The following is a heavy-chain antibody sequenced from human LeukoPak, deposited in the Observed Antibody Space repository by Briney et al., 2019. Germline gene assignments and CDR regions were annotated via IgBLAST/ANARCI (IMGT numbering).Heavy chain of an antibody. Sequence: GSLRLSCAVSGFIFSRFSINWVRQAPGKGLEWVSYISSSSSPIYYADSVTGRFTISRDNSKNTLYLQMNSLRAEDTAVYYCAKVRTDGYSSFDHWGQGTLVTVSS. V-gene: IGHV3-48*01. CDR3: AKVRTDGYSSFDH. D-gene: IGHD5-24*01. J-gene: IGHJ4*02. CDR2: ISSSSSPI. CDR1: GFIFSRFS.